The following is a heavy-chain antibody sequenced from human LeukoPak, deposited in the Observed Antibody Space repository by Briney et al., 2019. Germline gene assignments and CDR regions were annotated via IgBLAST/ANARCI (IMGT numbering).Heavy chain of an antibody. CDR1: GFTFSSYG. CDR2: IWYDGSNK. CDR3: ARDIRSSSSWYKIRAFGFDY. Sequence: PGGSLRLSCAASGFTFSSYGMHWVRQAPGKGLEWVAVIWYDGSNKYYADSVKGRFTISRDNSKNTLYLQMNSLRAEDTAVYYCARDIRSSSSWYKIRAFGFDYWGQGTLVTVSS. D-gene: IGHD6-13*01. J-gene: IGHJ4*02. V-gene: IGHV3-33*01.